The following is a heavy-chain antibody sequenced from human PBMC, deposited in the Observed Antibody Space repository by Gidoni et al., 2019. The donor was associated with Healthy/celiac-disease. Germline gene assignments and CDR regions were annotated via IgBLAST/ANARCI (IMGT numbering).Heavy chain of an antibody. CDR1: GFTFISFA. CDR3: AREATITKYGSGGNFDY. J-gene: IGHJ4*02. D-gene: IGHD3-10*01. V-gene: IGHV3-30-3*01. Sequence: QVQLVESGGGVVQLGRSLRLSCAASGFTFISFAMHGVPQAPGKGLGWVAVISYDGSNKYYADSVKGRFTISRDNSKNTLYLQMNSLRAEDTAVYYCAREATITKYGSGGNFDYWGQGTLVTVSS. CDR2: ISYDGSNK.